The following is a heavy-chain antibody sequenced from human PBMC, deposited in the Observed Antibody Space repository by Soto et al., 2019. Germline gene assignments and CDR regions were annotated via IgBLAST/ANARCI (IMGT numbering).Heavy chain of an antibody. J-gene: IGHJ4*02. CDR2: IFHSGST. CDR1: GGSISSGGYS. CDR3: ARSNGDYGEY. Sequence: PSETLSLICAVSGGSISSGGYSWSWLRQPPGKGLEWIGYIFHSGSTYYNPSLKSRVTISVDGSKNHFSLELSSVTAADTAVYYCARSNGDYGEYWSQGSLVTVSS. D-gene: IGHD4-17*01. V-gene: IGHV4-30-2*01.